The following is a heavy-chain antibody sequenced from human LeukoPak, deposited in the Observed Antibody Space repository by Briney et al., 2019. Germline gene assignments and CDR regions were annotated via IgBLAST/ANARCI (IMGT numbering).Heavy chain of an antibody. J-gene: IGHJ4*02. CDR1: GDSVTSYY. D-gene: IGHD2-8*02. CDR2: VSYDGTT. CDR3: ARLDCTGDGCYNH. V-gene: IGHV4-59*08. Sequence: PSDTLSLTCSVSGDSVTSYYWRWIPQLPGKGLEWIGYVSYDGTTNYTPSLRSRVIMAVDTAKNHISLRLTSLSAADTAVYYCARLDCTGDGCYNHWGQGILVTVSS.